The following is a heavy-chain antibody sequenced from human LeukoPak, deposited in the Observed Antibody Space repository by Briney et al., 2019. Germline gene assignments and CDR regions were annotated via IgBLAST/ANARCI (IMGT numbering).Heavy chain of an antibody. Sequence: GASVKVSCKASGYTFTGYYMHWVRQAPGQGLEWMGWINPNSGGTNYAQKFQGRVTITTDESTSTAYMELSSLRSEDTAVYYCARGVIAAAGPYENWFDPWGQGTLVTVSS. CDR2: INPNSGGT. CDR1: GYTFTGYY. V-gene: IGHV1-2*02. D-gene: IGHD6-13*01. J-gene: IGHJ5*02. CDR3: ARGVIAAAGPYENWFDP.